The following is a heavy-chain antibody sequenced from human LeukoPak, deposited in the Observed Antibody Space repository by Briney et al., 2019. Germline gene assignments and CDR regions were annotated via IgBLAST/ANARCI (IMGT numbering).Heavy chain of an antibody. CDR2: IWDDGSYE. Sequence: GRSLRLSCVASGFTFSTDGMHWVRQAPGKGLEWVALIWDDGSYEYYADSVKGRFAISRDNSKNTLYLQMNSLRAEDTAVYYCARDPPASGYAFDIWGQGTMVTVSS. D-gene: IGHD6-13*01. J-gene: IGHJ3*02. V-gene: IGHV3-33*01. CDR3: ARDPPASGYAFDI. CDR1: GFTFSTDG.